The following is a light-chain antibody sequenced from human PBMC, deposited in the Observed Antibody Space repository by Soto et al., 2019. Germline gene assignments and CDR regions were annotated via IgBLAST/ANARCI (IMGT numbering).Light chain of an antibody. CDR3: QQGYSFPLLT. V-gene: IGKV1-12*01. CDR1: QGTSNW. J-gene: IGKJ4*01. CDR2: SAS. Sequence: DLQMTQSPSSVSASVGDRVTITCRASQGTSNWLAWYQQKPGKAPKLLIYSASSLQSGVPSRFSVSGFGPDFTLIFCSPQPEDFATYFFQQGYSFPLLTFGGGTKVEIK.